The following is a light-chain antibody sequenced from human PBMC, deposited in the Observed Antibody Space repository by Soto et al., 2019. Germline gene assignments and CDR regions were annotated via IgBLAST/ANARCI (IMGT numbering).Light chain of an antibody. V-gene: IGLV2-23*01. Sequence: QSVLTQHASVSGSPGQSITISCTGTRSDVGTYNLVSWYQQHTGKAPKLMIYEGSKRPSGVSSRFSGSKSGNTASLTISGLQAEDEADYYCCSYAGSSTVIFGGGTKLTVL. CDR3: CSYAGSSTVI. CDR1: RSDVGTYNL. CDR2: EGS. J-gene: IGLJ2*01.